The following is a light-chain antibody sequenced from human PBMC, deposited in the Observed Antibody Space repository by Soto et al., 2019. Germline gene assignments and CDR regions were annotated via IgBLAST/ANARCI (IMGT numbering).Light chain of an antibody. CDR2: GAS. CDR1: QSVSNRY. CDR3: QQYGSSYPWT. V-gene: IGKV3-20*01. J-gene: IGKJ1*01. Sequence: EIVLTQSPGTLSLSPGERATLSCWASQSVSNRYLAWYQQKPGQAPRLLIYGASSRATGIPDRFSGSGSGTDFTLTIRRLEPEDFAVYYCQQYGSSYPWTFGQGTKVDIK.